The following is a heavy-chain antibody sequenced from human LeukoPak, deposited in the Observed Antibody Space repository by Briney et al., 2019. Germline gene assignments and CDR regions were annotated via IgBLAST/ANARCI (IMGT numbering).Heavy chain of an antibody. CDR1: GGSISSYY. D-gene: IGHD1-14*01. CDR2: IYYSGST. CDR3: ARSAETEFDY. V-gene: IGHV4-59*08. Sequence: SETLSLTCTVPGGSISSYYWSWIRQPPGKGLEWIGYIYYSGSTNYNPSLKSRVTISVDTSKNQFSLKLSSVTAADTAVYYCARSAETEFDYWGQGTLVTVSS. J-gene: IGHJ4*02.